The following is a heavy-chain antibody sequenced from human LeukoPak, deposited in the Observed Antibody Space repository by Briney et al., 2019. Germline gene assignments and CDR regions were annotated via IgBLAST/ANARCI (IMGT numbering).Heavy chain of an antibody. J-gene: IGHJ6*03. D-gene: IGHD4-17*01. CDR1: GYSISSSSYY. V-gene: IGHV4-39*02. Sequence: SETLSLTCTVSGYSISSSSYYWGWIRQPPGKGLEWIGLMYYSGTTYYNPSLKSRVTISVDTSKNQFSLRLTSVTAADTAVYYCARETTRDRFMDVWGKGTTVTVSS. CDR2: MYYSGTT. CDR3: ARETTRDRFMDV.